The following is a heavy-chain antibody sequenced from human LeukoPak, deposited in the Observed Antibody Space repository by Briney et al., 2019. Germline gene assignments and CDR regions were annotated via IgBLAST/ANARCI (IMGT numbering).Heavy chain of an antibody. CDR1: GFTFSSYG. V-gene: IGHV3-30*03. CDR2: ISYDGSNK. Sequence: GRSLRLSCAASGFTFSSYGMHWVRQAPGKGLEWVAVISYDGSNKYYADSVKGRFTISRDNSKNTLYLQMNSLRAEDTAVYYCATSERWGYKYRSPKQRLPTFDYWGQGTLVTVSS. CDR3: ATSERWGYKYRSPKQRLPTFDY. J-gene: IGHJ4*02. D-gene: IGHD6-25*01.